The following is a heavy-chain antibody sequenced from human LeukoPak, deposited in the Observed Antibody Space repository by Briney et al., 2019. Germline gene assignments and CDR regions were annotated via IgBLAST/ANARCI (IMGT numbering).Heavy chain of an antibody. CDR1: GGSVTTSSFY. D-gene: IGHD2-2*01. J-gene: IGHJ3*02. CDR2: IYYSGIT. Sequence: SETLSLTCTLSGGSVTTSSFYWAWIRQPPGKGLECIGTIYYSGITYYHSSLKSRVTISEDTSKNQFSLKLNSVTAADTAVYFCAKSGPAAGRPDAFDIWGQGTMVTVSS. CDR3: AKSGPAAGRPDAFDI. V-gene: IGHV4-39*07.